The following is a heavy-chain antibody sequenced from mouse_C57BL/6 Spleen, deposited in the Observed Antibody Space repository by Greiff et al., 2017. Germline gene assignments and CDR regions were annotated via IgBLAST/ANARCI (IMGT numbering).Heavy chain of an antibody. CDR2: IYPGSGST. Sequence: QVQLQQSGAELVKPGASVKMSCKASGYTFTSYWLTWVKQRPGQGLEWIGDIYPGSGSTNYNEKFKSKATLTVDTSSSTAYMQLSSLTSEDSAVYYCARGDYDVLWFAYWGQGTLVTVSA. CDR1: GYTFTSYW. D-gene: IGHD2-4*01. CDR3: ARGDYDVLWFAY. V-gene: IGHV1-55*01. J-gene: IGHJ3*01.